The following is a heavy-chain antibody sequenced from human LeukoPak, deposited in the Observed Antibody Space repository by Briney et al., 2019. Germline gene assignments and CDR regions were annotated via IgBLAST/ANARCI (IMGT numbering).Heavy chain of an antibody. D-gene: IGHD5-24*01. V-gene: IGHV4-59*01. CDR3: ARVWLRDGYNPLFDY. CDR1: GGSISSYY. J-gene: IGHJ4*02. CDR2: IYYSGST. Sequence: SETLSLTCTVSGGSISSYYWSWIRQPPGKGLEWIGYIYYSGSTNYNPSLKSRVTISVDTSKNQFSLKLSSVPAADTAVYYCARVWLRDGYNPLFDYWGQGTLVTVSS.